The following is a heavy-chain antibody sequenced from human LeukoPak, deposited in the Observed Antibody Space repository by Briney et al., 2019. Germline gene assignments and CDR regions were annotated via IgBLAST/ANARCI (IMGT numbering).Heavy chain of an antibody. CDR2: ISYDGSNK. CDR3: AKGRSGSYSVSAWYFDY. V-gene: IGHV3-30*18. CDR1: GFTFSSYG. D-gene: IGHD1-26*01. Sequence: SGGSLRLSCAASGFTFSSYGMHWVRQAPGKGLEWVAVISYDGSNKYYADSVKGRFTISRDNSKNTLYLQMNSLRAEDTAVYYRAKGRSGSYSVSAWYFDYWGQGTLVTVSS. J-gene: IGHJ4*02.